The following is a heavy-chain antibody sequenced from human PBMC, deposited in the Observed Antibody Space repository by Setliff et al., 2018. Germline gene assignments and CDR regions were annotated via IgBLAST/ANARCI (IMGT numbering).Heavy chain of an antibody. CDR1: GFTFDDYA. Sequence: PGGSLRLSCAASGFTFDDYAMHWVRQTPGKGLEWVSGISWNGGNMDNADSVKGRFTISRDNAKNSLYLQMNSLRASDTALYYCAKDIVRYYFDTRGFDLWGRGTLVTVSS. CDR3: AKDIVRYYFDTRGFDL. J-gene: IGHJ2*01. V-gene: IGHV3-9*01. CDR2: ISWNGGNM. D-gene: IGHD3-22*01.